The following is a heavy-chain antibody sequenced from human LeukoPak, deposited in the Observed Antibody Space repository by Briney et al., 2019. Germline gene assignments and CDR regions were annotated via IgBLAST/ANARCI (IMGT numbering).Heavy chain of an antibody. D-gene: IGHD2-8*02. Sequence: GGSLRLSCAPSGFTFSSYWMHWVRQAPGKGLEWVSTIRGSDGYTYYADSVKGRFTISRDNSNNALYLQMNSLRAEDTAVFYCAKGRLDPNLVLDHWGQGTLVTVSS. V-gene: IGHV3-23*01. CDR2: IRGSDGYT. CDR3: AKGRLDPNLVLDH. J-gene: IGHJ4*02. CDR1: GFTFSSYW.